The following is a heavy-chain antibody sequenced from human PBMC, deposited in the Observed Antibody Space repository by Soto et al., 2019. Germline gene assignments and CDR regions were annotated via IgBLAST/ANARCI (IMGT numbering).Heavy chain of an antibody. CDR1: GFSFSNYG. Sequence: QVQLVESGGGVVQPGRSLRLSCAASGFSFSNYGMHWVRQAPGKGLEWGPVISYDGSNKYYADSVKGRFTISRDNSKNTLYLQMNSLRAEDTAVYYCARDSSGSSDFDYWGQGTLVTVSS. CDR2: ISYDGSNK. J-gene: IGHJ4*02. CDR3: ARDSSGSSDFDY. D-gene: IGHD1-26*01. V-gene: IGHV3-30*19.